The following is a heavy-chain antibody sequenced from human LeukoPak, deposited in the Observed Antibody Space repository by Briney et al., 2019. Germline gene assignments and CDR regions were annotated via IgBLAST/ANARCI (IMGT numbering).Heavy chain of an antibody. Sequence: SETLSLTCTVSGGSISSGSYYWSWIRQPAGKGLEWIGRIYTSGSTNYNPSLKSRVTISVDRSKNQFSLKLSSVTAADTAVYYCARVSPTYLAGAFDIRGQGTMVTVSS. CDR3: ARVSPTYLAGAFDI. CDR1: GGSISSGSYY. CDR2: IYTSGST. J-gene: IGHJ3*02. V-gene: IGHV4-61*02.